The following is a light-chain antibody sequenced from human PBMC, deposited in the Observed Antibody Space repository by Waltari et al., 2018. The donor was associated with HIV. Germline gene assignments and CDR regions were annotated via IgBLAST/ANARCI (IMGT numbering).Light chain of an antibody. Sequence: EIVMTQSPATLSVSPGERATLSCRASQSIDSSLAWYQKQPGQAPRLLIYGASTRATGIPARFSGGGSWTDFTLTIRSLQSEDFALYYCQQYNNWPWTFGQGAKVEIK. CDR1: QSIDSS. V-gene: IGKV3-15*01. J-gene: IGKJ1*01. CDR3: QQYNNWPWT. CDR2: GAS.